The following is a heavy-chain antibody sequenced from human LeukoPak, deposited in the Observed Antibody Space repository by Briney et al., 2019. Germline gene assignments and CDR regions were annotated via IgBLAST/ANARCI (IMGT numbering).Heavy chain of an antibody. CDR3: TRGSDILTGYRTPYYFDY. D-gene: IGHD3-9*01. CDR2: ISHSGST. Sequence: SGTLSLTCAVSGGSISSSNWWSWVRQPPGKGLEWIGGISHSGSTYYNSSFYSRVTISIDTSKNQFSLRLTSVTAADTAVYYCTRGSDILTGYRTPYYFDYWGRGTLVTVSS. J-gene: IGHJ4*02. CDR1: GGSISSSNW. V-gene: IGHV4-4*02.